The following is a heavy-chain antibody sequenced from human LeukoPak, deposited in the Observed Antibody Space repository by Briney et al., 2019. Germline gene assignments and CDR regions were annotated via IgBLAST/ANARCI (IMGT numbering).Heavy chain of an antibody. J-gene: IGHJ6*03. CDR1: GFTFSAYD. CDR2: LWDDGSRK. V-gene: IGHV3-33*06. CDR3: AKGIKYCSGGSCSLYMDV. D-gene: IGHD2-15*01. Sequence: GSLRLSCAASGFTFSAYDMRWVRQAPGKGLEWVAVLWDDGSRKYSADSVRGRFTISRDNSKNTLYLQMNSLRAEDTAVYYCAKGIKYCSGGSCSLYMDVWGKGTTVTVSS.